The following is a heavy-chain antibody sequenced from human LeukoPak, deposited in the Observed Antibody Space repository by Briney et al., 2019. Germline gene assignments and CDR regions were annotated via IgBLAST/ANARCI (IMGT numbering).Heavy chain of an antibody. CDR2: IIPILGIA. D-gene: IGHD2-2*03. V-gene: IGHV1-69*04. CDR3: AREASAQRGYCSSTSCPGGYYYGMDV. J-gene: IGHJ6*02. CDR1: GGTFSSYT. Sequence: ASVKLSFKASGGTFSSYTISWVRQAPGQGLEWMGRIIPILGIANYAQKFQGRVTITADKSTSTAYMELSSLRSEDTAVYYCAREASAQRGYCSSTSCPGGYYYGMDVWGQGTTVTVSS.